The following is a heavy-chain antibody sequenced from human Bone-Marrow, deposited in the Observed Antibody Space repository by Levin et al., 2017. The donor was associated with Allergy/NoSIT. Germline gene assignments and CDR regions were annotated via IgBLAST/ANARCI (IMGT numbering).Heavy chain of an antibody. V-gene: IGHV3-9*01. CDR1: GFTFDDYV. CDR3: AKDITDDYYDVGGYAFDI. Sequence: GGSLRLSCAASGFTFDDYVMHWVRQAPGKGPEWVSGISWNSGRPDYADSVKGRFTISRDNAKNSLHLQMNSLRVEDTALYYCAKDITDDYYDVGGYAFDIWGQGTMVTVSS. D-gene: IGHD3-22*01. J-gene: IGHJ3*02. CDR2: ISWNSGRP.